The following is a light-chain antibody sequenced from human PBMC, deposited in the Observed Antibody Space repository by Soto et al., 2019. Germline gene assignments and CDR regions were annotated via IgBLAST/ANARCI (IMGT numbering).Light chain of an antibody. V-gene: IGLV2-14*01. J-gene: IGLJ3*02. CDR3: SSYTSSSTWV. Sequence: QSALTQPASVSGSPGQSITLSCTGTSSDVGGYNYVSWYQQHPGKAPKLMIYEVSNRPSGVSNRFSGSKSGNTASLTISGLHAEDEADYYCSSYTSSSTWVFGGGTKVTVL. CDR1: SSDVGGYNY. CDR2: EVS.